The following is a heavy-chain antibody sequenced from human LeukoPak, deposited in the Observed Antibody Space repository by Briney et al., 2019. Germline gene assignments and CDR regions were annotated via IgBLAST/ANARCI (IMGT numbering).Heavy chain of an antibody. CDR1: GFTFDDYA. Sequence: PGRSLRLSCAASGFTFDDYAMHWVRQAPGKGLEWVSGISWNSGSIGYADSVKGRFTISRDNAKNSLYLQMNSLRAEDTALYYCAKGVGYSSGWFDYWGQGTLVTVSS. CDR3: AKGVGYSSGWFDY. J-gene: IGHJ4*02. CDR2: ISWNSGSI. V-gene: IGHV3-9*01. D-gene: IGHD6-19*01.